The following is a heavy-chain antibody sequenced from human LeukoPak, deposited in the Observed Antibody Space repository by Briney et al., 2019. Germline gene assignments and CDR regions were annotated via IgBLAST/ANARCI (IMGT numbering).Heavy chain of an antibody. CDR3: ARDRQGDYMDV. J-gene: IGHJ6*03. CDR1: GFNLKSYW. CDR2: IKQDGTEK. Sequence: PGGSLRLSCAASGFNLKSYWMSWVRQAPGKGLEWVANIKQDGTEKNYVDSVKGRFIISRDNTKKSLYLQMNGLRAEDTAVYYGARDRQGDYMDVWGKGTTVSVSS. V-gene: IGHV3-7*01. D-gene: IGHD6-6*01.